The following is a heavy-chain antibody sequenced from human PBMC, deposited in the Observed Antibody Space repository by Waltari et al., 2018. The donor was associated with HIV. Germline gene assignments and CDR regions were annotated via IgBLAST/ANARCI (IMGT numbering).Heavy chain of an antibody. CDR1: GGSISSYY. V-gene: IGHV4-4*07. CDR2: IYTSGST. J-gene: IGHJ4*02. Sequence: QVQLQESGPGLVKPSETLSLTCTVPGGSISSYYWSWIRQPAGKGLEWIGRIYTSGSTNYNPSLKSRVTMSVDTSKNQFSLKLSSVTAADTAVYYCARTDYDSSGYYYFDYWGQGTLVTVSS. D-gene: IGHD3-22*01. CDR3: ARTDYDSSGYYYFDY.